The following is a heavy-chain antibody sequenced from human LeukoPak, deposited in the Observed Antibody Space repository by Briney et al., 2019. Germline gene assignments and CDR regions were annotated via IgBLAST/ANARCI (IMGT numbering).Heavy chain of an antibody. V-gene: IGHV1-46*01. D-gene: IGHD1-26*01. CDR3: ARGASSGYSGSYQYYFDY. CDR1: GYTFTSYY. J-gene: IGHJ4*02. Sequence: GASVKVSCKASGYTFTSYYMHWVRQAPGQGLEWMGIINPSGGSTSYAQKFQGRVTMTRDTSTSTVCMELSSLRSEDTAVYYCARGASSGYSGSYQYYFDYGGQGTLVTVSS. CDR2: INPSGGST.